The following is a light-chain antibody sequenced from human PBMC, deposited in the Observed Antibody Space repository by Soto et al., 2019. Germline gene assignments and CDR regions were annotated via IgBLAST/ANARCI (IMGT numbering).Light chain of an antibody. CDR3: QQYGSSRYT. CDR2: GAS. CDR1: QSISDT. V-gene: IGKV3-20*01. Sequence: EIVMTQSPATLSVSPGGRATLSCRASQSISDTLAWYQQKPGQAPRLLIYGASSRATGIPDRFSGSGSGTDFTLTISRLEPEDFAVYYCQQYGSSRYTFGQGTKVDIK. J-gene: IGKJ2*01.